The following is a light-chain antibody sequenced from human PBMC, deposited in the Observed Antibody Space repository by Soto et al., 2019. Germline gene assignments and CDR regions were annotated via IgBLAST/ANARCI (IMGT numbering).Light chain of an antibody. Sequence: EIVMTQSPATLSVSPGERASISCRSSQSVLHSNGYNYLDWYLQKPGQSPQLLIYWGSNRASGVPDRFSGSGSGTDFTLQISRVEAEDVGVYYCMQALQTPPYTFGQGTKLEIK. CDR1: QSVLHSNGYNY. CDR3: MQALQTPPYT. V-gene: IGKV2-28*01. CDR2: WGS. J-gene: IGKJ2*01.